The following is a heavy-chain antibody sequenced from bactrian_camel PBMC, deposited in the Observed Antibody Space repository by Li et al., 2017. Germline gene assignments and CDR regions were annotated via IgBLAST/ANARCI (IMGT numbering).Heavy chain of an antibody. J-gene: IGHJ6*01. D-gene: IGHD6*01. Sequence: HVQLVESGGGSVQAGGSLRLSCAASGSTNRNYCMGWFRQAPGKEREGVAAIDNGGGTSYADAVKGRFTISKDKAKKILSLQMDSLKPEDTAVYYCAADGSSPAVKSGGSWYDKRDFSYWGQGTQVTVS. CDR1: GSTNRNYC. CDR2: IDNGGGT. V-gene: IGHV3S26*01. CDR3: AADGSSPAVKSGGSWYDKRDFSY.